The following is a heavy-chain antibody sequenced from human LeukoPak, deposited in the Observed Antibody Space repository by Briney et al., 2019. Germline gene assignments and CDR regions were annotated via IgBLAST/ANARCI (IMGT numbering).Heavy chain of an antibody. CDR1: GGSISSGSYY. V-gene: IGHV4-61*02. CDR3: ARDKVDDYYGSGSYMDY. D-gene: IGHD3-10*01. Sequence: PSETLSLTCTVSGGSISSGSYYWSWIRQPAGKGLEWIGRIYTSGSTNYNPSLKSRVTISVDTSKNQFSLKLSSVTAADTAVYYCARDKVDDYYGSGSYMDYWGQGTLVTVSS. CDR2: IYTSGST. J-gene: IGHJ4*02.